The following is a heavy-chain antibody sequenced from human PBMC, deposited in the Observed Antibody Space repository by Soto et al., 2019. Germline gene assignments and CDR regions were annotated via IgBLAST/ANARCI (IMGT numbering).Heavy chain of an antibody. CDR1: GGTFSSYT. Sequence: QVQLVQSGAEVKKPGSSVKVSCKASGGTFSSYTISWVRQAPGQGLEWMGRIIPILGIANYAQKFQGRVTITADKSTSTAYMELSSLRSEDTAVYYCARGEEVAATSGGFDYWGQGTLVTVSS. CDR2: IIPILGIA. V-gene: IGHV1-69*02. D-gene: IGHD6-19*01. CDR3: ARGEEVAATSGGFDY. J-gene: IGHJ4*02.